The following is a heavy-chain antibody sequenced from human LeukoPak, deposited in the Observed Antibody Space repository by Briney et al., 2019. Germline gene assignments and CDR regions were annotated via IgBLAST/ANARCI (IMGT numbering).Heavy chain of an antibody. Sequence: SETLSLTCTVSGHSIINPFYWGWIRQPPGKGLEWIGSIYHTGNTNYNPSFESRVTMSVDTSKNQLSLKLKSVTAADTAVYYCARTLDKDSSSAPYYYYMDVWGKGTTVTVSS. CDR1: GHSIINPFY. J-gene: IGHJ6*03. CDR3: ARTLDKDSSSAPYYYYMDV. CDR2: IYHTGNT. D-gene: IGHD6-13*01. V-gene: IGHV4-38-2*02.